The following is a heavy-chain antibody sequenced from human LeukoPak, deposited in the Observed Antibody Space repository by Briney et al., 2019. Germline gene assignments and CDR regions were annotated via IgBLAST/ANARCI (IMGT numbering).Heavy chain of an antibody. V-gene: IGHV4-59*08. Sequence: SETLSLTCTVSGGSISSYYWSWIRQPPGKGLEWIGYIYYSGSTNYNPSLKSRVTISVDTSKNQFSLKLSSVTAADTAVYYCARRMYYYDSSGYGRYWLDPWGQGTLVTVSS. J-gene: IGHJ5*02. CDR1: GGSISSYY. D-gene: IGHD3-22*01. CDR3: ARRMYYYDSSGYGRYWLDP. CDR2: IYYSGST.